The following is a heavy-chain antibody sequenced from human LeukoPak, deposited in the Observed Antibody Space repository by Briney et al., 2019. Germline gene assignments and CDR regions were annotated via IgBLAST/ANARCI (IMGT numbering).Heavy chain of an antibody. Sequence: GASVKVSCKASGYIFTGYYMHWIRQTPGQGLEWMGWINPYSGGTNYAQDFQGRVTMTRDTSINTAYMELSSLRSDDTAVYYCARDDVSNWSSDFDYWGQGTLVTVSS. CDR1: GYIFTGYY. D-gene: IGHD6-13*01. J-gene: IGHJ4*02. V-gene: IGHV1-2*02. CDR3: ARDDVSNWSSDFDY. CDR2: INPYSGGT.